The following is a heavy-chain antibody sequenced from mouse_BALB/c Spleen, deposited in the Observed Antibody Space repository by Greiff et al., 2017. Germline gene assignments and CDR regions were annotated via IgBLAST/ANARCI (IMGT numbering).Heavy chain of an antibody. CDR3: VRDAGAMDY. V-gene: IGHV2-9-2*01. J-gene: IGHJ4*01. CDR2: IWTGGGT. CDR1: GFSLTSYD. Sequence: QVQLQQSGPGLVQPSQSLSITCTVSGFSLTSYDISWIRQPPGKGLEWLGVIWTGGGTNYNSAFMSRLSISKDNSKSQVFLKMNSLQTDDTAIYYCVRDAGAMDYWGQGTSVTVSS.